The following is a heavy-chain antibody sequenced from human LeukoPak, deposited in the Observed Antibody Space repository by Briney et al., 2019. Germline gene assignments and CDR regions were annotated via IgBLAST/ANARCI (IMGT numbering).Heavy chain of an antibody. CDR3: ARERDPYDYGWGSYRYWFDP. CDR2: IIPIFGTA. V-gene: IGHV1-69*05. CDR1: GGTFSSYA. Sequence: GASVKVSCKASGGTFSSYAISWVRQAPGQGLEWMGRIIPIFGTANYAQKFQGRVTITTDESTSTAYLELSSLRTEDTAVYYCARERDPYDYGWGSYRYWFDPWGQGTLVTVSS. J-gene: IGHJ5*02. D-gene: IGHD3-16*02.